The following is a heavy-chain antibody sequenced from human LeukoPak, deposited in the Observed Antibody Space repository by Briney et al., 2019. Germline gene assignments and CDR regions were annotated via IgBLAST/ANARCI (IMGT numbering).Heavy chain of an antibody. Sequence: GGSLRLSCAVSGFMFSDYFMSWIRQAPGKELEWISYISSNSKYTKYADSVKGRFTISRDNAKKSLYLQMNSLRAEDTAVYYCARDNGNKYYFDYWGQGTLVTVSS. J-gene: IGHJ4*02. CDR3: ARDNGNKYYFDY. CDR1: GFMFSDYF. D-gene: IGHD2-8*01. V-gene: IGHV3-11*05. CDR2: ISSNSKYT.